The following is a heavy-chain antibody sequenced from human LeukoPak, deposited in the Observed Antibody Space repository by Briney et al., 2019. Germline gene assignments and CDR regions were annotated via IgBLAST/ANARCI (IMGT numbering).Heavy chain of an antibody. CDR2: IIPIFGTA. Sequence: PKASVKVSCKASGGTFSSYAISWVRQAPGQGLEWMGGIIPIFGTANYAQKFQGRVTITADESTSTAYMELSSLRSEDTAVYYCACFPRDSSGYYYGFDYWGQGTLVTVSS. D-gene: IGHD3-22*01. V-gene: IGHV1-69*13. CDR1: GGTFSSYA. CDR3: ACFPRDSSGYYYGFDY. J-gene: IGHJ4*02.